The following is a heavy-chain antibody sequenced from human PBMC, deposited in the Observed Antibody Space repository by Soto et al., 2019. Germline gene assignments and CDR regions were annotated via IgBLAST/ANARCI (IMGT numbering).Heavy chain of an antibody. CDR1: GFTFSSYA. V-gene: IGHV3-23*01. D-gene: IGHD4-17*01. Sequence: EVQLLESGGGLVQPGGSLRLSCAASGFTFSSYAMSWVRQAPGKGLEWVSAISGSGGSTYYADSVKGRFTISKDNSKNKQHLQMNSLRAEDTPVYYCAKDGYYGDYVSFFDPWGQGTLVTVSS. J-gene: IGHJ5*02. CDR3: AKDGYYGDYVSFFDP. CDR2: ISGSGGST.